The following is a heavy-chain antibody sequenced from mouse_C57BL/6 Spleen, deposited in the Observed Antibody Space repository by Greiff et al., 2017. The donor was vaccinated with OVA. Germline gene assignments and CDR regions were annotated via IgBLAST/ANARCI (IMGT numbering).Heavy chain of an antibody. J-gene: IGHJ4*01. V-gene: IGHV1-52*01. CDR2: IDPSDSET. Sequence: VQLQQPGAELVRPGSSVKLSCKASGYTFTSHWMHWVKQRPIQGLEWIGNIDPSDSETHYNQKFKDKATLTVDKSSSTAYMQLSSLTSEDSAVYYCARKGSNHAMDYWGQGTSVTVSS. D-gene: IGHD1-1*01. CDR3: ARKGSNHAMDY. CDR1: GYTFTSHW.